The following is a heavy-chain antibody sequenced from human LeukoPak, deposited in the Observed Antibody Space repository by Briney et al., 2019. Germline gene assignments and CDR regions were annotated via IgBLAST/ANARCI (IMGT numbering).Heavy chain of an antibody. V-gene: IGHV3-30*02. J-gene: IGHJ4*02. Sequence: GGSLRLSCAASGINFRSSGMHWVRQAPGKGLEWVTFIQNDGSDKSYAASVKGRFTISRDNSKNTVYLHMNSLRADDTALYYCAREGGRAAAGRFDYWGQGTLVTVSS. CDR2: IQNDGSDK. CDR1: GINFRSSG. CDR3: AREGGRAAAGRFDY. D-gene: IGHD6-13*01.